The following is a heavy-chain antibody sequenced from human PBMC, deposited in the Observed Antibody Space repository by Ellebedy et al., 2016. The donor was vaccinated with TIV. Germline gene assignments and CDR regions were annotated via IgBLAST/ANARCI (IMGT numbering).Heavy chain of an antibody. J-gene: IGHJ4*02. CDR3: AKIRAQWEPLDY. D-gene: IGHD1-26*01. CDR1: GLTFSSFA. Sequence: GGSLRLSXAASGLTFSSFAIHWVRQAPGKGLEWVAVIPDDGSNKYYIDSVKGRFTISRDNSKNTLYLQMNSLRAEDTAVYYCAKIRAQWEPLDYWGQGTLVTVSS. V-gene: IGHV3-30*04. CDR2: IPDDGSNK.